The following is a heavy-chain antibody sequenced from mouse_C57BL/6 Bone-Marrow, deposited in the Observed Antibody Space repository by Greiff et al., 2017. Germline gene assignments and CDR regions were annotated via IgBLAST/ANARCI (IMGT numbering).Heavy chain of an antibody. J-gene: IGHJ2*01. Sequence: QVQLQQSGAELVRPGTSVKVSCKASGYAFTNYLIEWVKQRPGQGLEWIGVINPGSGGTNYNEKFKGKATLTADKSSSTAYMQLSSLTSEDSAVYFCAREGPLITTVVAYYFDYWGQGTTLTVSS. CDR1: GYAFTNYL. V-gene: IGHV1-54*01. CDR3: AREGPLITTVVAYYFDY. D-gene: IGHD1-1*01. CDR2: INPGSGGT.